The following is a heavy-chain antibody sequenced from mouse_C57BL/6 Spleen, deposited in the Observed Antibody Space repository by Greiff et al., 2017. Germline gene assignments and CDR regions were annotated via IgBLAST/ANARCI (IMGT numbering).Heavy chain of an antibody. D-gene: IGHD3-1*01. J-gene: IGHJ4*01. CDR2: ISDGGSYT. V-gene: IGHV5-4*01. CDR3: ARDRAGRDYAMDY. Sequence: EVKLMESGGGLVKPGGSLKLSCAASGFTFSSYAMSWVRQTPEKRLEWVATISDGGSYTYYPDNVKGRFTISRDNAKNNLYLQMSHLKSEDTAMYYCARDRAGRDYAMDYWGQGTSVTVSS. CDR1: GFTFSSYA.